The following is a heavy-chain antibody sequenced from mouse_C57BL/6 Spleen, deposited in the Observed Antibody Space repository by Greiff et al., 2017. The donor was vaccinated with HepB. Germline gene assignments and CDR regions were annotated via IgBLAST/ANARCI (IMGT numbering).Heavy chain of an antibody. CDR2: IYPRSGNT. D-gene: IGHD2-3*01. J-gene: IGHJ4*01. V-gene: IGHV1-81*01. CDR1: GCTFTSYG. Sequence: VQLQQSGAELARPGASVKLSCKASGCTFTSYGISWVKQRTGQGLEWIGEIYPRSGNTYYNEKFKGKATLTADKSSSTAYMELRSLTSEDSAVYFCARFYDSYYYAMDYWGQGTSVTVSS. CDR3: ARFYDSYYYAMDY.